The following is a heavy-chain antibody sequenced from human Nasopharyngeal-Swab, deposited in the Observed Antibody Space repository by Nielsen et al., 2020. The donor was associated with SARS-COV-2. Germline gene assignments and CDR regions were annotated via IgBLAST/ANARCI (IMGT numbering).Heavy chain of an antibody. V-gene: IGHV3-11*01. CDR1: GFTFSDYY. Sequence: GGSLRLSCAASGFTFSDYYMSWIRQAPGKGLEWVSYISSSGSTIYYADSVKGRFTISRDNAKNSLYLQMNSLRAEDTAVYYCARDLYCSGGSCYYYGMDVWGQGATVTVSS. CDR3: ARDLYCSGGSCYYYGMDV. J-gene: IGHJ6*02. D-gene: IGHD2-15*01. CDR2: ISSSGSTI.